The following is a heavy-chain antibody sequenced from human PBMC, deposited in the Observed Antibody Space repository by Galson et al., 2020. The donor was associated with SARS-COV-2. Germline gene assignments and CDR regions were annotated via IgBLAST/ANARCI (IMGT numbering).Heavy chain of an antibody. CDR1: GFTFSSYD. CDR2: IGTAGDT. CDR3: ARGLDYWYFDL. V-gene: IGHV3-13*01. D-gene: IGHD3-3*01. Sequence: GESLKISCAASGFTFSSYDMHWVRQATGKGLEWVSAIGTAGDTYYPGSVKGRFTISRENAKNSLYLQMNSLRAGDTAVYYCARGLDYWYFDLWGRGTLVTVSS. J-gene: IGHJ2*01.